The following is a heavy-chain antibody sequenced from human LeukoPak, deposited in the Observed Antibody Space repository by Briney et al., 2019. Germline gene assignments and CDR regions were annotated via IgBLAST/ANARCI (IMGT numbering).Heavy chain of an antibody. V-gene: IGHV6-1*01. J-gene: IGHJ4*02. CDR1: GDSVSINSAA. CDR2: TYYRSKWYD. D-gene: IGHD4-17*01. Sequence: SQTLSLTCVISGDSVSINSAAWNWIRQSPSRGLEWLGRTYYRSKWYDDYAVSVKSRITITPDTSKNQFSLQLSSVTPEDTAAYYCARASSDYYALDSWGQGTLVTVSS. CDR3: ARASSDYYALDS.